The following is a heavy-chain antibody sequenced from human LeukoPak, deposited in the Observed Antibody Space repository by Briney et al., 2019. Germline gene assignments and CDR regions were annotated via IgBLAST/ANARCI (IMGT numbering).Heavy chain of an antibody. Sequence: GGSLRLSCAASGFTFSSYAMSWVRQAPGKGLEWVSAISGSGGSTYYADSVKGRFTISRDNSKNTLYLQMNSLRAEDTAVYYCAKYCDPTKRLHYFDYWGQGTLVTVSS. CDR1: GFTFSSYA. CDR3: AKYCDPTKRLHYFDY. V-gene: IGHV3-23*01. D-gene: IGHD2-21*01. J-gene: IGHJ4*02. CDR2: ISGSGGST.